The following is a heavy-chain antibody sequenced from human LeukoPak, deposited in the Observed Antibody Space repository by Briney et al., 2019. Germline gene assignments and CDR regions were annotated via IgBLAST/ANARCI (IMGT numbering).Heavy chain of an antibody. V-gene: IGHV1-46*01. Sequence: GASVKVSCKASGYTFTSYYIHWVRQAPGQGLEWMGIINPSGGSTSYAQKFQGRVTMTRDTSTSTVYMELSSLRSEDTAVYYCARDRYYDSSGYYFDYWGQGTLVTVSS. CDR2: INPSGGST. CDR3: ARDRYYDSSGYYFDY. D-gene: IGHD3-22*01. CDR1: GYTFTSYY. J-gene: IGHJ4*02.